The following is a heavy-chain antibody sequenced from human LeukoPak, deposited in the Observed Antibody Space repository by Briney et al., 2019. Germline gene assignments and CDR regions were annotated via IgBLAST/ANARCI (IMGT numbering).Heavy chain of an antibody. V-gene: IGHV1-8*01. Sequence: ASVKVSCEASGYPFTTYDINWVRQATGQGLEWMGWMNPSSGYTGYSQRFQGRVTMTRNTSITTAYMELSSLRSEDTAVYYCARISAHNWYFGLWGRGTLVTVSS. CDR3: ARISAHNWYFGL. CDR2: MNPSSGYT. CDR1: GYPFTTYD. J-gene: IGHJ2*01.